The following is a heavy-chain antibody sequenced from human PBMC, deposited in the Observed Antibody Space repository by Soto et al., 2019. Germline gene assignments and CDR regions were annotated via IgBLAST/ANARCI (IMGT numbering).Heavy chain of an antibody. CDR3: ASRKAYDYGGYGSL. CDR1: GGTFSSYA. Sequence: QVQLVQSGAEVKKPGSSVKVSCKASGGTFSSYAISWVRQAPGQGLEWMGGIIPIFGTANYAQKFQGRVTXXAXDXXSTANEELSSLRSEDTAVYSCASRKAYDYGGYGSLWGQGTLVTVSS. J-gene: IGHJ4*02. D-gene: IGHD4-17*01. V-gene: IGHV1-69*12. CDR2: IIPIFGTA.